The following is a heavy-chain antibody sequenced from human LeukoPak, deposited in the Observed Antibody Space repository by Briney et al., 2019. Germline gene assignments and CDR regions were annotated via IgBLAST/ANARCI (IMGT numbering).Heavy chain of an antibody. CDR1: GFTFSSYA. CDR2: ISYDGSNK. J-gene: IGHJ4*02. D-gene: IGHD3-22*01. Sequence: GRSLRLSCAASGFTFSSYAMHWVRQAPGKGLEWVAVISYDGSNKYYADSVKGRFTISRDNSKNTLYLQMNSLRAEDTAVYYCARVRRPQFTMIVVESPPDYWGQGTLVTVSS. CDR3: ARVRRPQFTMIVVESPPDY. V-gene: IGHV3-30-3*01.